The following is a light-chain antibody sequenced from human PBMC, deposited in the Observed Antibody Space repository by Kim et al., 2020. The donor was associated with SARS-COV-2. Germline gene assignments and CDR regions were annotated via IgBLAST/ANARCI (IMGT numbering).Light chain of an antibody. J-gene: IGKJ2*03. CDR2: GAS. CDR1: RIVDSNY. CDR3: QQYGNSLMYS. V-gene: IGKV3-20*01. Sequence: IVLTQSPGTLSLSPGESATLSCRASRIVDSNYLAWYQQRPGQAPRLLIYGASSRATGIPDRFSGSGSGTDFTLTIRGLEPEDFAVYYCQQYGNSLMYSFGQGTKLEIK.